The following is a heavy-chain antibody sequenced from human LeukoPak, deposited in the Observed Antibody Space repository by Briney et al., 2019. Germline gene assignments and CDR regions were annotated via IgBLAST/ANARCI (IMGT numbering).Heavy chain of an antibody. J-gene: IGHJ4*02. CDR3: VRVRHGDYFDP. CDR1: GFTFSSYS. D-gene: IGHD4-17*01. CDR2: MSSGGTYI. Sequence: GGSLRLSCAASGFTFSSYSMTWVRQAPGKGLEWVSSMSSGGTYIYYADSGRGRFTISRDNAKNSLYLLMNTLKTEDTAVYYCVRVRHGDYFDPWGLGTLVTVSS. V-gene: IGHV3-21*04.